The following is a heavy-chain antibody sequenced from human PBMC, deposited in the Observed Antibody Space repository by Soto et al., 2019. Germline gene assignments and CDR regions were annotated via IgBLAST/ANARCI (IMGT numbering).Heavy chain of an antibody. CDR1: DGSFIPYY. CDR3: ARGDTTSLVRGLIKNCFDP. CDR2: ISHSGDT. Sequence: SETLSLTCAVYDGSFIPYYWTWIRQPPGKGLEWIGEISHSGDTNYSPSLKSRVTISLDTSKNQFSLRLSSVTAADSAVYYCARGDTTSLVRGLIKNCFDPWGQGTLVTVSS. J-gene: IGHJ5*02. V-gene: IGHV4-34*01. D-gene: IGHD3-10*01.